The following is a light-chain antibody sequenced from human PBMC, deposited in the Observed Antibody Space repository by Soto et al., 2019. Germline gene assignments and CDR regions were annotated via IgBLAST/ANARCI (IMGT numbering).Light chain of an antibody. CDR3: QQYDNLPLT. V-gene: IGKV1-5*01. CDR2: DAS. CDR1: QSISSW. J-gene: IGKJ4*01. Sequence: DIQMTQSPSALSASVGDRATITCRASQSISSWLAWYQQKPGKAPKLLIYDASTLQSGVPSRYSGSGSGTEFTLTISNLQPEDIATYYCQQYDNLPLTFGGGTKVDIK.